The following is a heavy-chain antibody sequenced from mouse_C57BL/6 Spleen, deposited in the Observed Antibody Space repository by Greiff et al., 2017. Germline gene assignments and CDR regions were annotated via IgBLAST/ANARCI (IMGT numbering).Heavy chain of an antibody. D-gene: IGHD1-1*01. J-gene: IGHJ2*01. V-gene: IGHV1-69*01. Sequence: VQLQQSGAELVMPGASVKLSCKASGYTFTSYWMHWVKQRPGQGLEWIGEIDPSDSYTNYNQKFKGKSTLTVDKSSSTAYMQLSSLTSEDSAVYYCARKLYGSPLDYWGQGTTLTVSS. CDR2: IDPSDSYT. CDR1: GYTFTSYW. CDR3: ARKLYGSPLDY.